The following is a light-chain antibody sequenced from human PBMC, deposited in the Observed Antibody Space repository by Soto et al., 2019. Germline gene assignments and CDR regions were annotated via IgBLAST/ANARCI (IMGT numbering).Light chain of an antibody. CDR3: STWDDSLNGVV. V-gene: IGLV1-44*01. J-gene: IGLJ3*02. Sequence: QSVLTQPPSASGTPGQRVTISCSGSTSNIGSNTVNWYQQLPRTAPKLLIYSNNERPSWVPDRFSGSKSGTSASLATSGLQSEDEADYYCSTWDDSLNGVVFGGGTKVTVL. CDR2: SNN. CDR1: TSNIGSNT.